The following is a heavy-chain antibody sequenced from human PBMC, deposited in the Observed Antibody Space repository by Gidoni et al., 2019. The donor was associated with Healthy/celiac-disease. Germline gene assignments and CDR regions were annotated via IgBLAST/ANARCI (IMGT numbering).Heavy chain of an antibody. V-gene: IGHV6-1*01. CDR3: ARGSGIAAAALDY. D-gene: IGHD6-13*01. J-gene: IGHJ4*02. CDR2: TYYRSKWYN. Sequence: QVQLQQSDPGLVKHSQTLSLTCAISGDRLSSNSAAWNWIRQSPERGLEWMGRTYYRSKWYNDYAVSVKSRITINPDTSKKQFSLQLNSVTPEDTAVYYCARGSGIAAAALDYWGQGTLVTVSS. CDR1: GDRLSSNSAA.